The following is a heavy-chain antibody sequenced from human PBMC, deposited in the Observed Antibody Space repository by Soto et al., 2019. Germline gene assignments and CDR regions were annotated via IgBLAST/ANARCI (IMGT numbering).Heavy chain of an antibody. V-gene: IGHV1-69*01. CDR3: AVGYCNGGSCFGYYYGMDV. CDR2: IVPLFSTP. D-gene: IGHD2-15*01. J-gene: IGHJ6*02. CDR1: GGTFSSYA. Sequence: QVQLVQSGAEVKKPGSSVKVSCKASGGTFSSYAFSWVRQAPGQRLEWMGGIVPLFSTPNYAQKFQGRVTITADESTSTAYMELRSLRSGDTALYYCAVGYCNGGSCFGYYYGMDVWGQGTTVIVSS.